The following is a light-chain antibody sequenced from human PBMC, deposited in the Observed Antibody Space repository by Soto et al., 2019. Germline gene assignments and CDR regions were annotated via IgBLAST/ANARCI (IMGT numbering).Light chain of an antibody. CDR2: SNN. CDR1: SSNIGSNT. Sequence: SVLTQPPSASGTPGQRVTISCSGSSSNIGSNTVNWYQQVPRTAPKLLIYSNNQRPSGVPDRFSGSKSGTSASLAISGLQSEDEADYYCAAWDDSLNGWVFGGGTKLTVL. V-gene: IGLV1-44*01. CDR3: AAWDDSLNGWV. J-gene: IGLJ3*02.